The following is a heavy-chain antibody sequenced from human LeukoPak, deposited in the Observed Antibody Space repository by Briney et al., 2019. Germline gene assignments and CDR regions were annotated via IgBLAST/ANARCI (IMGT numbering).Heavy chain of an antibody. V-gene: IGHV3-53*01. D-gene: IGHD3-16*02. J-gene: IGHJ3*02. Sequence: PGGSLRLSCAASGFTFNTYVMTWVRQAPGKGLEWVSVIYSGGSTYYADSVKGRFTISRDNSKNTLYLQMNSLRAEDTAVYYCARDTPTELRLGELSLYLGAFDIWGQGTMVTVSS. CDR1: GFTFNTYV. CDR2: IYSGGST. CDR3: ARDTPTELRLGELSLYLGAFDI.